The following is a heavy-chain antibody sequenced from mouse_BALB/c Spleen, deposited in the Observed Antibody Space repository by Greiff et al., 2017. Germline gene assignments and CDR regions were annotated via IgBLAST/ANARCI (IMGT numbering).Heavy chain of an antibody. CDR2: IYPSDSYT. CDR3: TAHYYAMDY. V-gene: IGHV1-69*02. J-gene: IGHJ4*01. Sequence: QVQLQQPGAELVRPGASVKLSCKASGYTFTSYWINWVKQRPGQGLEWIGNIYPSDSYTNYNQKFKDKATLTVDKSSSTAYMQLSSPTSEDSAVYYCTAHYYAMDYWGQGTSVTVSS. CDR1: GYTFTSYW. D-gene: IGHD1-2*01.